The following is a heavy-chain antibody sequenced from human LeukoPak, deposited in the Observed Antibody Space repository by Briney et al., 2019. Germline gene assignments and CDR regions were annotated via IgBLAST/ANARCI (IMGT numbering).Heavy chain of an antibody. V-gene: IGHV3-30*02. Sequence: PGGSLRLSCAASGFTFSSYGMHWVRQAPDKGLEWVAFIRYDGRSKYYTDSVKGRFTISRDNAKNSLYLQMNSLRAEDTAVYYCARDSSGVDHDFDYWGQGTLVTVSS. CDR3: ARDSSGVDHDFDY. CDR1: GFTFSSYG. CDR2: IRYDGRSK. J-gene: IGHJ4*02. D-gene: IGHD1-26*01.